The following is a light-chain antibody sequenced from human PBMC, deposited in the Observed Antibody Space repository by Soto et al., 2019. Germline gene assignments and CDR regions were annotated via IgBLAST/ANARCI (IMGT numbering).Light chain of an antibody. CDR1: TGAVTSGYY. V-gene: IGLV7-43*01. J-gene: IGLJ3*02. CDR3: LLYYGGAQPWV. Sequence: QTVVTQEPSLTVSPGGTVTLTCASSTGAVTSGYYPNWFQQKPGQAPRVLIYSTSNKHSWTPARFSGSLLGGKAALTLSGVQPEDEAEYYCLLYYGGAQPWVFGGGTKLTVL. CDR2: STS.